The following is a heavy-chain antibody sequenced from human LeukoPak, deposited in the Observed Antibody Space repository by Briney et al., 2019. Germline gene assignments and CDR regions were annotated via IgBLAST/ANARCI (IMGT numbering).Heavy chain of an antibody. Sequence: GGSLRLSCATSGFTFSYYVFHWVRQAPGKGLDWVAAISGDGTAYYADSVKGRFTVSRDTSEDTVFLQMVSLGLEDTAVYYCARGNYYDSRGFSVTEHWGQGTLVTVSS. V-gene: IGHV3-30*04. CDR2: ISGDGTA. CDR1: GFTFSYYV. CDR3: ARGNYYDSRGFSVTEH. D-gene: IGHD3-22*01. J-gene: IGHJ4*02.